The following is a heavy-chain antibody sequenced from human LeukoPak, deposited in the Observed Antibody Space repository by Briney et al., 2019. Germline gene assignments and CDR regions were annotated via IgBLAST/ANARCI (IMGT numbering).Heavy chain of an antibody. D-gene: IGHD3-16*01. Sequence: GASVKVSCKASGYTFTSYYMHWVRQAPGQGLEWMGIINPSGGSTSYAQKFQGRVTMTRDTSTSTVYMELSSVTAADTAVYYCARVRARDGGEQLGYFDYWGQGTLVTVSS. CDR2: INPSGGST. V-gene: IGHV1-46*01. CDR1: GYTFTSYY. CDR3: ARVRARDGGEQLGYFDY. J-gene: IGHJ4*02.